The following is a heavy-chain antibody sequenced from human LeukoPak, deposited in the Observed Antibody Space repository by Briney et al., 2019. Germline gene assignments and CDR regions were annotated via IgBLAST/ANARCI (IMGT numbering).Heavy chain of an antibody. V-gene: IGHV5-51*01. CDR1: GYSFTNYW. D-gene: IGHD3-9*01. J-gene: IGHJ5*02. CDR3: ARHGSSYFEPRYNWFDP. Sequence: GESLQISCQGSGYSFTNYWIGWVRQMPGKGLEWMGMIYPGDSDTRYSPSFQGQVTISADKSISTAYLQWSSLEASDTAMYFCARHGSSYFEPRYNWFDPWGQGTLVTVSS. CDR2: IYPGDSDT.